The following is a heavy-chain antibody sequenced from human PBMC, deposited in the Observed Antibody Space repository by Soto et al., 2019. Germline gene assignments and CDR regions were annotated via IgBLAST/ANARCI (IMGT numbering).Heavy chain of an antibody. J-gene: IGHJ4*02. CDR3: ARVERFHY. CDR1: GFTFSTDV. CDR2: ITSSGDYT. V-gene: IGHV3-23*01. Sequence: EVQLLESGGGLVQPGGSLRLSCAASGFTFSTDVMTWGRQAPGKGLEWVSAITSSGDYTVYADSVKGRFTISRDNSKNTLYLQMNSLRAEDTAVYYCARVERFHYLGQGTLVTVSS. D-gene: IGHD3-3*01.